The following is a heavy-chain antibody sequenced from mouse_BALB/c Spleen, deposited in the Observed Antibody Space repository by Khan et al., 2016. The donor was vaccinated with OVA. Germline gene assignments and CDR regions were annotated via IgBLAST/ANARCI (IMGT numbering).Heavy chain of an antibody. V-gene: IGHV9-3-1*01. Sequence: QIQLVQSGPELKKPGETVKISCKASGYTFTKSGMNWVKQAPGKGLKWMGWINTYTGEPTYADDFKGRFAFSLETSASTAYLQINYLKNEDTATYFCARPPYFSYVMDNWGQGTSVTVSS. J-gene: IGHJ4*01. CDR1: GYTFTKSG. D-gene: IGHD2-10*01. CDR3: ARPPYFSYVMDN. CDR2: INTYTGEP.